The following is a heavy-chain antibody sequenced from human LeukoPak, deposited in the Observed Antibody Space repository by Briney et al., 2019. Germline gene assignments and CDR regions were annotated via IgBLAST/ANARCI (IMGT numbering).Heavy chain of an antibody. Sequence: GGSLRLSCAASGFTFSNAWMNWVRQAPGKGLEWVALISYDGSNKYYADSVKGRFTISRDNSKNTLYLQMSGLRAEDTAVYYCARDYGSGTYYNGYFDYWGQGTLVTVSS. V-gene: IGHV3-30*03. CDR1: GFTFSNAW. D-gene: IGHD3-10*01. CDR3: ARDYGSGTYYNGYFDY. CDR2: ISYDGSNK. J-gene: IGHJ4*02.